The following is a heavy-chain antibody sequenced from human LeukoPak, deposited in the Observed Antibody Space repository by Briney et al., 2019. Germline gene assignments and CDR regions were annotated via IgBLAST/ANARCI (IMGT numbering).Heavy chain of an antibody. V-gene: IGHV4-39*01. Sequence: SETLSLTCTVSGGSISSSSYYWGWIRQPPGNGLEWIGSIYYSGSTYYNPSLKSRVTISVDTSKNQFSLKLSSVTAADTAVYYCASLVVVTAILDYWGQGTLVTVSS. CDR2: IYYSGST. J-gene: IGHJ4*02. CDR3: ASLVVVTAILDY. CDR1: GGSISSSSYY. D-gene: IGHD2-21*02.